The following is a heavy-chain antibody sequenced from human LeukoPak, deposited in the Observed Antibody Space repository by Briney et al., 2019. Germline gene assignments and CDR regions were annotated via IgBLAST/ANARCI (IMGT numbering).Heavy chain of an antibody. CDR2: IKQDGSEK. CDR1: GFTFSSYW. V-gene: IGHV3-7*01. CDR3: ARARTAALLLWLGDAFDI. D-gene: IGHD3-10*01. J-gene: IGHJ3*02. Sequence: GGSLRLSCAASGFTFSSYWMSWVRQAPGKGLEWVANIKQDGSEKYYVDSVKGRFTISRDNAKNSLYLQMNSLRAEDTAVYYCARARTAALLLWLGDAFDIWGQGTMVTVSS.